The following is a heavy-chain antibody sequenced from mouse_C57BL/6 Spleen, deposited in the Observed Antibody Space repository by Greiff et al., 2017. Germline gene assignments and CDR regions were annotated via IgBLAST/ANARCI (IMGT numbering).Heavy chain of an antibody. CDR1: GYTFTSYW. CDR2: IYPGNSDT. Sequence: EVQLVESGTVLARPGASVKMSCKTSGYTFTSYWMHWVKQRPGQGLEWIGAIYPGNSDTSYNQKFKGKANLTAVTSASTAYMELSSLTNEDSAVYYCTRTGTGYFDVWGTGTTVTVSS. V-gene: IGHV1-5*01. CDR3: TRTGTGYFDV. D-gene: IGHD4-1*01. J-gene: IGHJ1*03.